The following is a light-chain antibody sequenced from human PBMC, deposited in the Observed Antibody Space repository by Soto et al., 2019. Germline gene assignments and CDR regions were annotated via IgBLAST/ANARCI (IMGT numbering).Light chain of an antibody. CDR1: QAINSY. J-gene: IGKJ4*01. Sequence: IQLTQSPSSLSASVGDRVTITCRASQAINSYLAWYQQEPGKAPKLLIYGGSTLQSGVPSRFSGSGSGTDFTLTISSLQSGDFATYYCQHLNAFPLTFGGGTKVEI. CDR2: GGS. V-gene: IGKV1-9*01. CDR3: QHLNAFPLT.